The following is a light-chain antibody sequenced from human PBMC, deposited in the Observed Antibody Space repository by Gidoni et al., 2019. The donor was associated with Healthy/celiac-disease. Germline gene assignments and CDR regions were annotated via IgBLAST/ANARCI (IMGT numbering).Light chain of an antibody. CDR2: DAS. J-gene: IGKJ1*01. CDR3: QQYNSYLWT. V-gene: IGKV1-5*01. CDR1: QSISSW. Sequence: DIQMTQSPSTLSASVGDRVTITCRASQSISSWLAWYQQKPGKAPKLLIYDASSLESGVPSRFSGSGSGTEFTLTIRRLQPDDFATYYCQQYNSYLWTFGKGTKVEIK.